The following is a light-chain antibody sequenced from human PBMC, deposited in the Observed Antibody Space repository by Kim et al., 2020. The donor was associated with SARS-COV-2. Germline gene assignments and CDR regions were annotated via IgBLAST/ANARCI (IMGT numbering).Light chain of an antibody. Sequence: GQSITISCTGTSSDVGGYNYVSWYQQHPGKAPKLMIYDVSKRPSGVSNRFSGSTSGNTASLTISGLQAEDEADYYCSSYTSSSTFVFGTGTKVTVL. CDR1: SSDVGGYNY. J-gene: IGLJ1*01. CDR3: SSYTSSSTFV. CDR2: DVS. V-gene: IGLV2-14*04.